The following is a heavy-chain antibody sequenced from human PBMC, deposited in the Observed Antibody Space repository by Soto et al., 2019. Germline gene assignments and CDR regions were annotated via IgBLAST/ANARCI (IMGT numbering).Heavy chain of an antibody. V-gene: IGHV3-23*01. CDR1: GFTFSSYA. D-gene: IGHD3-10*01. Sequence: GGSLRLSCGASGFTFSSYAMSWVRQAPGEGLEWVSAISGSGGSTYYADSVKGRFTISRDNSKNTLYLQMNSLRAEDTAVYYCAKSGGGFGELSDYFDYWGQGTLVTVSS. J-gene: IGHJ4*02. CDR3: AKSGGGFGELSDYFDY. CDR2: ISGSGGST.